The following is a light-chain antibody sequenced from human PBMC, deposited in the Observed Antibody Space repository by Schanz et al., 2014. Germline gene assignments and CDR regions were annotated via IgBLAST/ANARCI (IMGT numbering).Light chain of an antibody. V-gene: IGKV1-9*01. CDR1: QGISSY. CDR2: AAS. J-gene: IGKJ2*02. Sequence: IQLTQSPSSLSASVGDRVTLTCRASQGISSYLAWYQQKPGKAPKLLIYAASTLQSGVPSRFSGSGSGTEFTLTISSLQPDDSATYYCQRYNSYPCTFGQGTKLEIK. CDR3: QRYNSYPCT.